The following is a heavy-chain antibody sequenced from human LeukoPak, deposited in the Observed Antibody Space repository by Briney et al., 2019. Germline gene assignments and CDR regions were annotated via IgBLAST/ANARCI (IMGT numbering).Heavy chain of an antibody. CDR1: GFTFSSFA. J-gene: IGHJ4*02. V-gene: IGHV3-23*01. CDR2: ISGYGDTT. CDR3: ARDRSSGYYYGSLMN. Sequence: PGGSLRLSCSASGFTFSSFAMNWVRQAPGKGLEWVSLISGYGDTTYYTDSVKGRFTISRDNSKNTLYLQMNSLRAEDTAVYYCARDRSSGYYYGSLMNWGQGTLVTVSS. D-gene: IGHD3-22*01.